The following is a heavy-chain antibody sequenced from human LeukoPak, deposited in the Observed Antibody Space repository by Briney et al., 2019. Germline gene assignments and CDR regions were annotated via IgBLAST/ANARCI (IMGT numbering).Heavy chain of an antibody. CDR1: GFTVSSNY. CDR3: ARDQASGDFWSAATPYFDY. J-gene: IGHJ4*02. V-gene: IGHV3-21*01. CDR2: ISSSSSYI. Sequence: GGSLRLSCAASGFTVSSNYMSWVRQAPGKGLEWVSSISSSSSYIYYADSVKGRFTISRDNAKNSLYLQMNSLRAEDTAVYYCARDQASGDFWSAATPYFDYRGQGTLVTVSS. D-gene: IGHD3-3*01.